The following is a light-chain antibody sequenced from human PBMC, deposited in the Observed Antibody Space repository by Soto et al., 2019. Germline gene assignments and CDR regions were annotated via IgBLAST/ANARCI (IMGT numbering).Light chain of an antibody. Sequence: EIVMTQSPATLSVSPGERATLSCRASQSVSSNLTWYQQKPGQAPRLLIYGASTKATGIPARFSGSGSGTEFTPTISSLQSEDFAVYYCQHYNNWPLTFGQGTKVEIK. V-gene: IGKV3-15*01. CDR1: QSVSSN. CDR2: GAS. CDR3: QHYNNWPLT. J-gene: IGKJ1*01.